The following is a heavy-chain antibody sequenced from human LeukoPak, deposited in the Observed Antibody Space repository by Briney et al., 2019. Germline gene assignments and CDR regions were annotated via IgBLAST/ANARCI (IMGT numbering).Heavy chain of an antibody. CDR1: GDGVSSNSAA. CDR2: TYYRSKWYS. D-gene: IGHD3-22*01. V-gene: IGHV6-1*01. Sequence: SQTLSLTCAISGDGVSSNSAAWNWIRQSPSRGLEWLGRTYYRSKWYSDYAVSVKSRITINPDTSKNQFSLQLNSVTPEDTAAYYCARGYDDSTYYYLYDYWGQGTLVTVSS. J-gene: IGHJ4*02. CDR3: ARGYDDSTYYYLYDY.